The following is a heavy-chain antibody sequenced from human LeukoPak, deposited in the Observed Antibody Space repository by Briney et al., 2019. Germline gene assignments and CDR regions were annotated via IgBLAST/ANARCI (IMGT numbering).Heavy chain of an antibody. CDR3: ARFPRSLRYFDY. Sequence: PSETLSLTCTVSGASFSSTSYFWSWIRQPPGRGLEYLGNIYYSGNTYNNPSLKSRVTLSADTSKNQYSLKVTSVTAADTAVYYCARFPRSLRYFDYWGQGILVTVSP. J-gene: IGHJ4*02. V-gene: IGHV4-39*01. CDR1: GASFSSTSYF. CDR2: IYYSGNT. D-gene: IGHD2-15*01.